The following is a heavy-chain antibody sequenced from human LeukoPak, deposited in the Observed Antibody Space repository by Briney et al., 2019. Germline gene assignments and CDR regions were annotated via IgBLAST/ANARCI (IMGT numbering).Heavy chain of an antibody. CDR1: GGSISSNNW. Sequence: SETLSLTCTVSGGSISSNNWWSWVRQPPGKGLEWIGEIFHGGSTNYSPSLKSRVTLSLDKSKNQFSLRLTPVTAADTAVYYCAKSPIAAAGIDYFQYWGQGTLVTVSS. D-gene: IGHD6-13*01. CDR3: AKSPIAAAGIDYFQY. J-gene: IGHJ1*01. V-gene: IGHV4-4*02. CDR2: IFHGGST.